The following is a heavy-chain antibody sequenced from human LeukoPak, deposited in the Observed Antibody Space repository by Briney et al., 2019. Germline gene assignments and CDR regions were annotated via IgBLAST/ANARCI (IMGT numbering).Heavy chain of an antibody. V-gene: IGHV4-61*08. D-gene: IGHD2-2*01. CDR1: GGSISSGGYY. Sequence: SETLSLTCTVSGGSISSGGYYWSWIRQHPGKGLEWIGYIYYSGSTNYNPSLKSRVTISVDTSKNQFSLKLSSVTAADTAVYYCARSTTDRYCSSTSCYDYYYYGMDVWGQGTTVTVSS. CDR3: ARSTTDRYCSSTSCYDYYYYGMDV. CDR2: IYYSGST. J-gene: IGHJ6*02.